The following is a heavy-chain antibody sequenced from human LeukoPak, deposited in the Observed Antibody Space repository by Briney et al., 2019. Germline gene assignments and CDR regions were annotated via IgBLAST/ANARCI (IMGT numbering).Heavy chain of an antibody. CDR3: AKHQLISYGMDV. Sequence: GGSLRLSCAASGFTVSSNYMSWVRQAPGKGLEWVSVIYSGGSTYYADSVKGRFTISRDNSKNTLYLQMNSLRAEDTAVYYCAKHQLISYGMDVWGQGTTVTVSS. CDR1: GFTVSSNY. CDR2: IYSGGST. J-gene: IGHJ6*02. D-gene: IGHD2-8*01. V-gene: IGHV3-53*01.